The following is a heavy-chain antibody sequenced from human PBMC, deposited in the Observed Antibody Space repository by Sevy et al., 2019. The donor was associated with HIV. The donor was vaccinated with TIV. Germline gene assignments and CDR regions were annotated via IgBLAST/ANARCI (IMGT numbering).Heavy chain of an antibody. D-gene: IGHD3-3*01. V-gene: IGHV3-7*03. CDR1: GFTFSSYW. Sequence: GGSLRLSCAASGFTFSSYWMSWVRQAPGKGLEWVANIKQDGSEKYYVDSVKGRFTISRDNAKNSLYLQMNSLRAEDTAVYYCARDGYDCWSGYFRNWYFDLWGRGTLVTVSS. CDR2: IKQDGSEK. J-gene: IGHJ2*01. CDR3: ARDGYDCWSGYFRNWYFDL.